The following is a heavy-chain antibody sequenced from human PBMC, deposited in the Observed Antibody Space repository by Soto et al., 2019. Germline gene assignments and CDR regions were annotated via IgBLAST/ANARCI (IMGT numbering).Heavy chain of an antibody. D-gene: IGHD5-18*01. CDR1: GFTFGTYG. CDR2: ISDDGRNK. J-gene: IGHJ3*02. V-gene: IGHV3-30*03. CDR3: ARGGGYSYGTNDAFDI. Sequence: GGSLRLSCAASGFTFGTYGMHWVRQAPGKGLEWVAVISDDGRNKYNTPSVEGRFTISRDNSKNTLSLQMNGLRTEDTAVYYCARGGGYSYGTNDAFDIWGPGTMVTVSS.